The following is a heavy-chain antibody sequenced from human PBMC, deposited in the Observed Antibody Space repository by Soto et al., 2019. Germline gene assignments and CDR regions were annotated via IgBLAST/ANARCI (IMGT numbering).Heavy chain of an antibody. D-gene: IGHD3-22*01. CDR3: ARDYDSSGDY. J-gene: IGHJ4*02. CDR1: GGSISTSSYY. CDR2: IYYSGST. Sequence: QLQLQESGPGLVKPSETLSLTCTVSGGSISTSSYYWGWIRQTPGKGLVWIGSIYYSGSTYYNPSLKSRVTISVDTSKNPFSLKLSSVTAADTAVYYCARDYDSSGDYWGQGTLVTVSS. V-gene: IGHV4-39*01.